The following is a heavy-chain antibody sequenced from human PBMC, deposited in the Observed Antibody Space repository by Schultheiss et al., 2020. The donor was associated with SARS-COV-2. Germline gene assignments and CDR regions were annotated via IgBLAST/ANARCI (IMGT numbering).Heavy chain of an antibody. V-gene: IGHV4-4*02. CDR2: INHSGST. Sequence: SETLSLTCAVSGGSISSSNWWSWVRQPPGKGLEWIGEINHSGSTNYNPSLKSRVTISVDTSKNQFSLKLSSVTAADTAVYYCSRADCSSTTCYTRGGLSYYYGMDVWGQGTTVTVSS. J-gene: IGHJ6*02. CDR3: SRADCSSTTCYTRGGLSYYYGMDV. CDR1: GGSISSSNW. D-gene: IGHD2-2*02.